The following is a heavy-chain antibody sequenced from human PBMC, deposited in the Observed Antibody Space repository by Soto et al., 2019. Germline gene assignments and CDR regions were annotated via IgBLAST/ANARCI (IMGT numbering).Heavy chain of an antibody. CDR3: ASQTANFYGSGSYYLPFDY. D-gene: IGHD3-10*01. Sequence: SETLSLTCTVSGGSISSYYWSWIRQPPGKGLEWIGNIYYSGSTNYNPSLKSRVTISVDTSKNQFSLKLSSVTAADTAVYYCASQTANFYGSGSYYLPFDYWGQGTLVSVSS. CDR1: GGSISSYY. J-gene: IGHJ4*02. V-gene: IGHV4-59*01. CDR2: IYYSGST.